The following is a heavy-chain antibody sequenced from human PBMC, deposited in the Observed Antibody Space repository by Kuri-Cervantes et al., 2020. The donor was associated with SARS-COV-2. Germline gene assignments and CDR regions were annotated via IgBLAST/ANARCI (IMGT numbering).Heavy chain of an antibody. CDR3: AVASCTNDICYSNNPFDY. J-gene: IGHJ4*02. V-gene: IGHV3-74*01. Sequence: GGSLRLSCAASGFTFSSYWMHWVRQAPGQGLVWVSRINSDWSTTSYADSVKGRFTISRDDSKNTVYVQMNSLTAEDTAVYYCAVASCTNDICYSNNPFDYWGQGTLVTVSS. D-gene: IGHD2-8*01. CDR1: GFTFSSYW. CDR2: INSDWSTT.